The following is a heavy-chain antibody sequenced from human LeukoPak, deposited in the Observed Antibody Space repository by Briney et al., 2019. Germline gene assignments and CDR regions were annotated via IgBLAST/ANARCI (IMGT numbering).Heavy chain of an antibody. CDR3: AKAPSVVTRPYDILTGYYTIDY. D-gene: IGHD3-9*01. V-gene: IGHV3-30*02. Sequence: GGSLRLSCAASGFTFSSYAMHWVRQAPGKGLEWVAFIRYDGSNKYYADSVKGRFTISRDNSKNTLYLQMNSLRAEDTAVYYCAKAPSVVTRPYDILTGYYTIDYWGQGTLVTVSS. J-gene: IGHJ4*02. CDR1: GFTFSSYA. CDR2: IRYDGSNK.